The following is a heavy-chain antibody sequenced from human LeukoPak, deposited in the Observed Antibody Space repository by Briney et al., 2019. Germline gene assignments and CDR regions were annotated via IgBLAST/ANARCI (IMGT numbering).Heavy chain of an antibody. J-gene: IGHJ4*02. CDR1: GFSFSTYG. CDR3: AKDYLYGKFDY. CDR2: ITSSGGST. V-gene: IGHV3-23*01. D-gene: IGHD4-17*01. Sequence: PGGSLRPSCAASGFSFSTYGMSWVRQAPGKGLEWVSAITSSGGSTYYADSVKGRFTISRDNSKHTMYLQMNSLRAEDTAVYYCAKDYLYGKFDYWGQGTLATVSS.